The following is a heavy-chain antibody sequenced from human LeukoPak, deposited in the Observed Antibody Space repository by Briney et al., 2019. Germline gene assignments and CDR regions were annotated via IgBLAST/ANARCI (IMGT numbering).Heavy chain of an antibody. Sequence: SETLSLTCTVSGGSISSSSYYWGWIRQPPGKGLEWIGSIYYSGSTYYNPSLKSRVTISVDTSKNQFSLKLSSVTAADTAVYYCARAMYYYDSSGQLAYYFDYWGQGTLVTVSS. CDR3: ARAMYYYDSSGQLAYYFDY. D-gene: IGHD3-22*01. CDR2: IYYSGST. J-gene: IGHJ4*02. V-gene: IGHV4-39*07. CDR1: GGSISSSSYY.